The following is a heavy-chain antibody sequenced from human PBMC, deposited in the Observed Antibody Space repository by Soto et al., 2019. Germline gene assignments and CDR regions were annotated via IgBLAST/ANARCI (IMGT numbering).Heavy chain of an antibody. CDR1: GFTFSSYW. Sequence: GGSLRLSCAASGFTFSSYWMSWVRQAPGKGLEWVANIKQDGSEKYYVDSVKGRFTISRDNAKNSLYLQMNSLRAEDTAVYYCAVRASSGWYSYYFDYWGQGTLVTVSS. CDR3: AVRASSGWYSYYFDY. J-gene: IGHJ4*02. CDR2: IKQDGSEK. V-gene: IGHV3-7*01. D-gene: IGHD6-19*01.